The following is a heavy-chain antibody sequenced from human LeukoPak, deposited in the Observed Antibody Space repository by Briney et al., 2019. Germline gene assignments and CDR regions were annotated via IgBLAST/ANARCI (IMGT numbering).Heavy chain of an antibody. CDR1: GFTFSTFA. J-gene: IGHJ4*02. D-gene: IGHD4-11*01. CDR2: ICSNGGCT. V-gene: IGHV3-64*01. Sequence: GRSLRLSCAASGFTFSTFAMHWVHQAPGKQLEYVSAICSNGGCTYYANSVKGRFTISRDNSKNTLYLQMGSLRAEDMAVYYCARWGYYSNYDYWGQGTLVTVSS. CDR3: ARWGYYSNYDY.